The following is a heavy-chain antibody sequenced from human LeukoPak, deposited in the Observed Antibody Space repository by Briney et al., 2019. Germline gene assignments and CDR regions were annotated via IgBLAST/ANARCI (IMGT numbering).Heavy chain of an antibody. V-gene: IGHV4-59*01. CDR2: INYSGST. D-gene: IGHD1-26*01. CDR1: GGSISSYY. Sequence: NPSESLTLTCTVSGGSISSYYWSWIRQPPGKGLEWIGYINYSGSTNYNPSLKSRVTISVDTSKNQFSLKLSSVTAADTAVYYCARSNSRSSDYWGQGTLVTVSS. CDR3: ARSNSRSSDY. J-gene: IGHJ4*02.